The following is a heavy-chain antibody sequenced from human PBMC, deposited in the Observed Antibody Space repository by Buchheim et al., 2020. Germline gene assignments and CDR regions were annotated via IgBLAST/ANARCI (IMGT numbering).Heavy chain of an antibody. CDR3: ARTPYYYDSSGYLAYYFDY. V-gene: IGHV5-51*01. D-gene: IGHD3-22*01. Sequence: EVQLVQSGVEVKKPGESLKISCKASGYRFSNYWIGWVRQMPGKGLEWMGIIYPGDSDTRYSPSLQGQVTISADTSITTVYLQWSSLKTSDTAMYYCARTPYYYDSSGYLAYYFDYWGQGT. CDR2: IYPGDSDT. CDR1: GYRFSNYW. J-gene: IGHJ4*02.